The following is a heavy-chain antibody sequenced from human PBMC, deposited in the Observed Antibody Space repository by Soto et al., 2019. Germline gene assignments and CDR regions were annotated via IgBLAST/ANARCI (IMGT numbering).Heavy chain of an antibody. CDR3: AREGLRSWFAP. CDR2: ISSSSSYI. V-gene: IGHV3-21*01. CDR1: GFTFSSYS. Sequence: GGSLRLSCAASGFTFSSYSMSWVRQAPGKGLEWVSSISSSSSYIYYADSVKGRFTISRDNAKNSLYLQMNSLRAEDTAVYYYAREGLRSWFAPWGQGTLVTVSS. J-gene: IGHJ5*02. D-gene: IGHD4-17*01.